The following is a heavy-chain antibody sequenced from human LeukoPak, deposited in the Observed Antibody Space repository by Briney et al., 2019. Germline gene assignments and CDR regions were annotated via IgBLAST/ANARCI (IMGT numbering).Heavy chain of an antibody. J-gene: IGHJ4*02. CDR3: AREGTDGDLDY. V-gene: IGHV3-48*03. D-gene: IGHD4-17*01. CDR1: GFTFSSYE. CDR2: ISSSGSTI. Sequence: GGSLRLSCAASGFTFSSYEMNWVRQAPGKGLEWVSYISSSGSTIYYADSVKGRFTISRDNSKNTLYLQMNSLRAEDTAVYYCAREGTDGDLDYWGQGTLVTVSS.